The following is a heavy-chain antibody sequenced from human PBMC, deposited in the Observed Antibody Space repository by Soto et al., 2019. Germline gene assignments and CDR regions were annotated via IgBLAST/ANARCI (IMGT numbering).Heavy chain of an antibody. V-gene: IGHV4-4*02. J-gene: IGHJ5*02. CDR2: IYHSGST. CDR3: ARVTAMAENWFDP. D-gene: IGHD5-18*01. CDR1: GGSISSSNW. Sequence: SETLSLTCAVSGGSISSSNWWSWVRQPPGKGLEWIGEIYHSGSTNYNPSLKSRVTISVDKSKNQFSLKLSSVTAADTAVYYCARVTAMAENWFDPWGQGTLVTVSS.